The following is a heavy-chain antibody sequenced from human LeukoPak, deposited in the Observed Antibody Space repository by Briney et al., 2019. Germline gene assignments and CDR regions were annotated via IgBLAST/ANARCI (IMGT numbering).Heavy chain of an antibody. V-gene: IGHV1-69*02. CDR1: GGTFSSYT. CDR3: ARMPCSGGSCYPDY. D-gene: IGHD2-15*01. Sequence: SVKVSCKASGGTFSSYTISWVRQAPGQGLEWMGRIIPILGIANYAQKFQGRVTITADKSTSTAYMELSSLRSEDAAVYYCARMPCSGGSCYPDYWGQGTLVTVSS. J-gene: IGHJ4*02. CDR2: IIPILGIA.